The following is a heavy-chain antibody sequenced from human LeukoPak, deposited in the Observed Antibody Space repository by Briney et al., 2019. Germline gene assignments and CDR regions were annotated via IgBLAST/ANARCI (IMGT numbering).Heavy chain of an antibody. CDR1: GFTFSRLG. V-gene: IGHV3-33*01. CDR3: ARANYYDSSGYYPH. Sequence: PGGSLRLSCAASGFTFSRLGMQWVRQAPGKGLEWVAVIHNDGTMGQYADSVKGRFTISRDNAKNSLYLQMNSLRAEDTAVYYCARANYYDSSGYYPHWGQGTLVTVSS. J-gene: IGHJ4*02. CDR2: IHNDGTMG. D-gene: IGHD3-22*01.